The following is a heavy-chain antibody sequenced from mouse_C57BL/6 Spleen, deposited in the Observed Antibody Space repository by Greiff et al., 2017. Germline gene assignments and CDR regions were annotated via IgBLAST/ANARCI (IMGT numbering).Heavy chain of an antibody. CDR2: IYPGDGDT. V-gene: IGHV1-82*01. J-gene: IGHJ1*03. Sequence: MQLQQSGPELVKPGASVKISCKASGYAFSSSWMNWVKQRPGKGLEWSGRIYPGDGDTNYNGKFKGKATLTADKSSSTAYMQLSSLTSEDSAVYFCARHGGTGYFDVWGTGTTVTVSS. CDR1: GYAFSSSW. D-gene: IGHD4-1*01. CDR3: ARHGGTGYFDV.